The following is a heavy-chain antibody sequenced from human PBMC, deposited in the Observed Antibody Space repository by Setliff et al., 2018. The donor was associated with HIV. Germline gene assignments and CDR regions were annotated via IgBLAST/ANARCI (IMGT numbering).Heavy chain of an antibody. CDR2: IFSNDEK. J-gene: IGHJ6*03. V-gene: IGHV2-26*01. CDR1: GGSFSGYYW. Sequence: SGPTLVNPTETLSLTCAVYGGSFSGYYWSWIRQPPGKALEWLAHIFSNDEKSYSTSLKSRLTISKDTSKSQVVLTMTNMDPVDTATYYCARYSSGHSDYYYYYMDVWGKGTTVTVSS. CDR3: ARYSSGHSDYYYYYMDV. D-gene: IGHD6-19*01.